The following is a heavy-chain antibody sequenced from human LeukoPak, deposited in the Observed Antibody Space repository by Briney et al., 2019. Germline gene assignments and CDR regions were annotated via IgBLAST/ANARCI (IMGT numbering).Heavy chain of an antibody. D-gene: IGHD3-16*02. J-gene: IGHJ4*02. CDR1: GYSISSGYY. CDR2: IYHSGST. Sequence: SETLSLTCTVSGYSISSGYYWGWIRQPPGKGLEWIGSIYHSGSTYYNPSLKSRVTISVDTSKNQFSLKLSSVTAAGTAVYYCASKVVSPPNYFENWGQGTLVTVSS. V-gene: IGHV4-38-2*02. CDR3: ASKVVSPPNYFEN.